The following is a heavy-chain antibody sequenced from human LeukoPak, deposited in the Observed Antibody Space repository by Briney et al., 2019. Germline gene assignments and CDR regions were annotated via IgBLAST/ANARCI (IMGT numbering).Heavy chain of an antibody. CDR2: IGGSGGST. Sequence: GGSLRLSCAASGFTFSNYAMTGVRQTPGRGLEWVSAIGGSGGSTYYADSVKGRFTISRDNSKNTVYLQMNSLRAEDTAVYYCAQLGDVDYWGQGTLVTVSS. V-gene: IGHV3-23*01. J-gene: IGHJ4*02. CDR1: GFTFSNYA. CDR3: AQLGDVDY.